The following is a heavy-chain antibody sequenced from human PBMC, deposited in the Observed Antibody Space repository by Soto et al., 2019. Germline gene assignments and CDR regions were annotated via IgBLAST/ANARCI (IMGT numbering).Heavy chain of an antibody. D-gene: IGHD6-6*01. V-gene: IGHV4-34*01. J-gene: IGHJ6*02. CDR1: GGSFSGYY. CDR2: INHSGTT. CDR3: ASGKTRTARPSLRYYYYGLDV. Sequence: PSETLSLTCTIYGGSFSGYYWTWIRQPPGKGLEWIGEINHSGTTNYSPSLKRRVSISVDTSKDKFSLNLSSVTAADTAVYYCASGKTRTARPSLRYYYYGLDVWRQGTTVTVYS.